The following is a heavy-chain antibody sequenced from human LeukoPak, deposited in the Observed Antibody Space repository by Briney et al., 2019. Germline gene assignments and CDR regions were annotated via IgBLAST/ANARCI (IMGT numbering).Heavy chain of an antibody. CDR1: GFTFSGSV. Sequence: GGSLRLSCAASGFTFSGSVMHWVRQASGKGLEWVGRIRSKGNNYATAYAASVKGRFTISRDDAKNTAYLQMNSLKTEDTAMYYCTRGYYDSSGYYRLTGFDYWGREPWSPSPQ. V-gene: IGHV3-73*01. J-gene: IGHJ4*02. CDR3: TRGYYDSSGYYRLTGFDY. D-gene: IGHD3-22*01. CDR2: IRSKGNNYAT.